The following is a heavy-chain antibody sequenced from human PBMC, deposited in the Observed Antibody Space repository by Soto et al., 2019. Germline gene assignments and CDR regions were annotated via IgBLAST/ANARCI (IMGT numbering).Heavy chain of an antibody. J-gene: IGHJ6*02. V-gene: IGHV4-34*01. CDR3: ARGNILTGYLGSGYYYGMDV. D-gene: IGHD3-9*01. CDR2: INHSGST. Sequence: SETLSLTCAVYGGSFSGYYWSWIRQPPGKGLEWIGEINHSGSTNYNPSLKSRVTISVDTSKNQFSLKLSSVTAADTAVYYCARGNILTGYLGSGYYYGMDVWGQGTTVT. CDR1: GGSFSGYY.